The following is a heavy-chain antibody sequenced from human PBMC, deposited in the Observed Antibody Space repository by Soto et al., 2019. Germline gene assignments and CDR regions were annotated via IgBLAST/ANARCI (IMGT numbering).Heavy chain of an antibody. CDR1: GYTFTSYG. Sequence: ASVKVSCKASGYTFTSYGISWVRQAPGQGLEWMGWISAYNGNTNYAQKLQGRVTMTTDTSTSTAYMELRSLRSDDTAVYYCGRLSYDILTGYSKGYFDYWGQGTLVTVSS. D-gene: IGHD3-9*01. J-gene: IGHJ4*02. V-gene: IGHV1-18*01. CDR2: ISAYNGNT. CDR3: GRLSYDILTGYSKGYFDY.